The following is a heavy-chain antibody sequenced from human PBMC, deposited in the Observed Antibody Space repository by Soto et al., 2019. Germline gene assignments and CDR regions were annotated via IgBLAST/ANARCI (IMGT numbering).Heavy chain of an antibody. J-gene: IGHJ6*03. CDR3: ARRASMVTDYYYYMDV. Sequence: GESLKISCKGSGYSFTSYWIGWVRQMPGKGLEWMGIIYPGDSDTRYSPSFQGQVTISAAKSISTAYLPWSSLKASDTAMYTGARRASMVTDYYYYMDVWGKGTTVTVSS. D-gene: IGHD5-18*01. CDR2: IYPGDSDT. V-gene: IGHV5-51*01. CDR1: GYSFTSYW.